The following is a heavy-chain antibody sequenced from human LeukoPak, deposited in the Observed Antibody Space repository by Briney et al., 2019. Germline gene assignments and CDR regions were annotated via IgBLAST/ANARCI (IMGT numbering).Heavy chain of an antibody. CDR3: ARDEGSAYPFDY. D-gene: IGHD3-22*01. CDR1: GGSISSGNYY. V-gene: IGHV4-39*07. Sequence: SETLSLTCTVSGGSISSGNYYWSWIRQPPGKGLEWIGYIYYSGSTYYNPSLKSRVTISVDTSKNQFSLSLNSVTAADTAVYFCARDEGSAYPFDYWGQGTLVTVSS. J-gene: IGHJ4*02. CDR2: IYYSGST.